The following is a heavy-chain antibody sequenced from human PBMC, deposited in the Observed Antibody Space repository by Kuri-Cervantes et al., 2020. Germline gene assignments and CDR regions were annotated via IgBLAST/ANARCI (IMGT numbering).Heavy chain of an antibody. V-gene: IGHV3-23*01. Sequence: LSLTCAASGFTFSSYAMSWVRQAPGKGLEWVSAISGSGGSTYYADSVKGRFTISRDNSKNTLYLQMNSLRAEGTAVYYCAKDPLSAGYCSGGSCLYFDYWGQGTLVTVSS. CDR2: ISGSGGST. J-gene: IGHJ4*02. CDR3: AKDPLSAGYCSGGSCLYFDY. CDR1: GFTFSSYA. D-gene: IGHD2-15*01.